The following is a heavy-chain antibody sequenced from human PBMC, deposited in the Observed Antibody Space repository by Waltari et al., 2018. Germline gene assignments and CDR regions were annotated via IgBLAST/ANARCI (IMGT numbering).Heavy chain of an antibody. Sequence: EVQLVESGGGLVQPGGSLRLSCAAPCFPFSSYWMHWVRQAPGKGLVWVSRINTDGSIANYADSVKGRFTISRDNAKNTLYLQMNSLRVADTAVYYCVRGDYSEADPWGQGTLVTVSS. CDR3: VRGDYSEADP. J-gene: IGHJ5*02. D-gene: IGHD3-10*01. V-gene: IGHV3-74*01. CDR2: INTDGSIA. CDR1: CFPFSSYW.